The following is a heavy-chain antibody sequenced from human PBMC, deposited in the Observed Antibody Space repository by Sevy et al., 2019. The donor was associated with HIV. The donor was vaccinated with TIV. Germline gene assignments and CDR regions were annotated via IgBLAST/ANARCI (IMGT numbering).Heavy chain of an antibody. J-gene: IGHJ3*02. D-gene: IGHD3-10*01. CDR2: TRYDGTTK. CDR3: AKGLGMVQGALLSDDI. Sequence: GGSLRLSCAASGFTFRSYGMHWVRQAPGKGLEWVAFTRYDGTTKYYADSVRGRFTISRDNSKNTVYLQMNSLRGEDTAVYYCAKGLGMVQGALLSDDIWGQGTMVTVSS. V-gene: IGHV3-30*02. CDR1: GFTFRSYG.